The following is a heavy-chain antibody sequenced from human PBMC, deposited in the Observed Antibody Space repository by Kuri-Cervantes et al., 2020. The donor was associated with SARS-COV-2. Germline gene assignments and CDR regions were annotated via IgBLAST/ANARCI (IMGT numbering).Heavy chain of an antibody. CDR3: ARDTGYCGGDCSAFDI. J-gene: IGHJ3*02. CDR1: GGSISSSNW. V-gene: IGHV4-4*02. D-gene: IGHD2-21*02. CDR2: IYHSGST. Sequence: GSLRLSCAVSGGSISSSNWWSWVRQPPGKGLEWIGEIYHSGSTNYNPSLKSQVTISVDKSKNQFSLKLSSVTAADTAVYYCARDTGYCGGDCSAFDIWGQGTMVTVSS.